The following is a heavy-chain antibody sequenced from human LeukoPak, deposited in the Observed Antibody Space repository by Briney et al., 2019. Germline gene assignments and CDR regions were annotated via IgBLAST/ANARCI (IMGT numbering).Heavy chain of an antibody. V-gene: IGHV4-39*01. CDR3: ARQGDGGRAYDH. CDR2: ISDSGNT. D-gene: IGHD4-23*01. J-gene: IGHJ4*02. CDR1: GGSISSSSYS. Sequence: SETLSLTCTVSGGSISSSSYSWGWIRQPPGKGLEWIGTISDSGNTYYNPSLRSRVTISEDTSKNQFSLKLTSVTAADTAVYYCARQGDGGRAYDHWGQEILVTVSS.